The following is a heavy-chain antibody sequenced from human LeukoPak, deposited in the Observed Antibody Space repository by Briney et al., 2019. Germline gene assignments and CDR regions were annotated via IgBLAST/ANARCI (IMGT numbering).Heavy chain of an antibody. J-gene: IGHJ4*02. CDR1: GFTFSSYG. CDR2: ISYDGSNK. Sequence: PGGSLRLSCAASGFTFSSYGMHWVRQAPGKGLEWVAVISYDGSNKYYADSVKGRFTISRDNSKNTLYLQMNSLRAEDTAVYYCARERNWNCPDYWGQGTLVTVSS. V-gene: IGHV3-30*19. CDR3: ARERNWNCPDY. D-gene: IGHD1-7*01.